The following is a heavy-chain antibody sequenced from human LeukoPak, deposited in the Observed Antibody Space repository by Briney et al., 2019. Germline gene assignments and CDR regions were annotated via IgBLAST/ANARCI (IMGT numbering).Heavy chain of an antibody. Sequence: PSQTLSLTCAVSGGSISSGGYSWSWIRQPPGKGLEWIGYIYHSGSTYYNPSLKSRVTISVDTSKNQFSLKLSSVTAADTAVYYCARDHGGAIDYWGQGTMVTVSS. V-gene: IGHV4-30-2*05. CDR2: IYHSGST. CDR3: ARDHGGAIDY. J-gene: IGHJ4*02. D-gene: IGHD1-26*01. CDR1: GGSISSGGYS.